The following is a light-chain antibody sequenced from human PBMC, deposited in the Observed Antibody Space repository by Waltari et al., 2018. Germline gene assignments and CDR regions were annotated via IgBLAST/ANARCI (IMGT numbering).Light chain of an antibody. CDR3: QGWDSSTDHVV. Sequence: SYVLTQPPSVSVAPGQTARITCGGNNIGSKSVHWYQQKPGQAPVLVVYDDRDRPSGLPERFSGSHAGNTATLTISRVEAGDEDVYYCQGWDSSTDHVVFGGGTKLTVL. V-gene: IGLV3-21*02. CDR1: NIGSKS. CDR2: DDR. J-gene: IGLJ2*01.